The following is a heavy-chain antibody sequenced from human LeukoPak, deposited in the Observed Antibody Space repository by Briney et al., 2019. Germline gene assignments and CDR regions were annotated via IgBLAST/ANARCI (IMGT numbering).Heavy chain of an antibody. CDR1: GYTFTSYG. V-gene: IGHV1-18*01. D-gene: IGHD6-13*01. CDR3: ARDHLAEYSSSWYGY. CDR2: ISAYNGNT. J-gene: IGHJ4*02. Sequence: GASVKVSCKASGYTFTSYGISWVRQAPGQGLEWMGWISAYNGNTNYAQKLQGRVTMTTDTSTSTAYMELRSLRSDDTAVYYCARDHLAEYSSSWYGYWGQGTLVTVSS.